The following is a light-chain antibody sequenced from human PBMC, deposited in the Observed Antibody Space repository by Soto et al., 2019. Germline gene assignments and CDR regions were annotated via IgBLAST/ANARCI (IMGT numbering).Light chain of an antibody. J-gene: IGKJ2*03. Sequence: DIQMTQSPSSLSASVGDRVTITCRASQSINYFLSWYQQKPGKAPKLLIYTASSFRSGVPSRFSGSGSGTDFTLTISSLQPEDFATYYCQQTHGSPYSFGQGTKLEIK. CDR1: QSINYF. CDR3: QQTHGSPYS. V-gene: IGKV1-39*01. CDR2: TAS.